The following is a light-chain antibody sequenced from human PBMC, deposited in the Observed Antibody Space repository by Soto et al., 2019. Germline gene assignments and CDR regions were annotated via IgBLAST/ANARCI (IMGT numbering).Light chain of an antibody. CDR1: TLGDKY. V-gene: IGLV3-1*01. CDR3: QAWDTSTVV. J-gene: IGLJ3*02. Sequence: SYELTQPPSVSVSPGQTASITCFGDTLGDKYVYWYQQKPGQSPVLVISQDTKRPSGIPERFSGANSGNTATLTISGTQAMDEGDYYCQAWDTSTVVFGGGTKVTVL. CDR2: QDT.